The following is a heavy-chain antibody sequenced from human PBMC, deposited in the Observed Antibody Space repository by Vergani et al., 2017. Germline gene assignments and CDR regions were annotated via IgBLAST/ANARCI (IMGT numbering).Heavy chain of an antibody. J-gene: IGHJ4*02. CDR1: EYSFGNYW. CDR3: ARHTTYTDS. D-gene: IGHD1-1*01. V-gene: IGHV5-51*01. Sequence: EVELVPSGPEMRKPGESLKISCKGSEYSFGNYWIGWVRQLPGKGLEWMGIIYPADSDTRYSPPFQGQVTISADKSISTAFLQWDSLKASDTALYYCARHTTYTDSWGQGTLVTVSS. CDR2: IYPADSDT.